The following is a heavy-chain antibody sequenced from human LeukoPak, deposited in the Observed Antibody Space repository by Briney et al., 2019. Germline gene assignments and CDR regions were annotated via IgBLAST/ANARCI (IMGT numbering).Heavy chain of an antibody. J-gene: IGHJ4*02. CDR2: IRPDGSHI. Sequence: PGGSLRLSCAASGFTFSDYFMSWVRQAPGKGLEWVAVIRPDGSHISYVDPVKGRFTISRDNSNNMLYLQMSSLRAEDTALYYCLREVDWKYAFDYWGRGTLVTVSS. V-gene: IGHV3-33*08. D-gene: IGHD1-7*01. CDR1: GFTFSDYF. CDR3: LREVDWKYAFDY.